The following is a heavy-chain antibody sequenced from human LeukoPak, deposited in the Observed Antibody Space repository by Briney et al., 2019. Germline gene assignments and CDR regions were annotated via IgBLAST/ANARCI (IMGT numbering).Heavy chain of an antibody. V-gene: IGHV4-4*07. CDR3: ARDRGIVVVVAATTHHYYYGMDV. Sequence: SETLSLTCTVSGGSISSYYWSWIRQPAGKGLEWIGRIYTSGSTNYNPSLKSRVTMSVDTSKNQFSLKLSSVTAADTAVYYCARDRGIVVVVAATTHHYYYGMDVWGQGTTVTVSS. D-gene: IGHD2-15*01. CDR1: GGSISSYY. J-gene: IGHJ6*02. CDR2: IYTSGST.